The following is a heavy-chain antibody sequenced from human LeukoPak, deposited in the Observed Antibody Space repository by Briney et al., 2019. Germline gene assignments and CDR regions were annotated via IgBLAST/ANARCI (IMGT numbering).Heavy chain of an antibody. CDR1: GFTFSSYS. Sequence: PGGSLRLSCAASGFTFSSYSMNWVRQAPGKGLEWVSSISSSSSYIYYADSVKGRFTISRDNAKNSLYLQMNSLSAEDTAVYYCARVARRAKQMATMEPDYWGQGTLVTVSS. CDR2: ISSSSSYI. V-gene: IGHV3-21*01. CDR3: ARVARRAKQMATMEPDY. D-gene: IGHD5-24*01. J-gene: IGHJ4*02.